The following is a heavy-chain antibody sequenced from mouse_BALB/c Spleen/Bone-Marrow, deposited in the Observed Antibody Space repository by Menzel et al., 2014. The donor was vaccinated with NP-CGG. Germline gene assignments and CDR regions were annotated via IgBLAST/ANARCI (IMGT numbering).Heavy chain of an antibody. D-gene: IGHD2-14*01. CDR3: GRFGYDWYFDV. J-gene: IGHJ1*01. Sequence: EVQRVESGPELVKPGASVKISCKASGYTFTDYSMHWVKQSHGKSLEWIGYIYPYNGGTGYNQKFKSKATLTVDNSSSTPYMELRSVTSDDSAALYCGRFGYDWYFDVWGAGTTVTVSS. CDR1: GYTFTDYS. CDR2: IYPYNGGT. V-gene: IGHV1S29*02.